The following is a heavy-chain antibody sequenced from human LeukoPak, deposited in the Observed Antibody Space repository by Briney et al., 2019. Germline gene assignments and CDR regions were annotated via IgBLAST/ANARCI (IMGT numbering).Heavy chain of an antibody. Sequence: PSQTLSLTCTVSGGSISSESYYWGWIRQPAGKGLEWIGRIYTSGSTNYNPSLKSRVTISVDTSKNQFSLKLNSVTAADTAVYYCARVMAVNPDWFDPWGQGTLVTVSS. V-gene: IGHV4-61*02. J-gene: IGHJ5*02. CDR3: ARVMAVNPDWFDP. D-gene: IGHD5-24*01. CDR2: IYTSGST. CDR1: GGSISSESYY.